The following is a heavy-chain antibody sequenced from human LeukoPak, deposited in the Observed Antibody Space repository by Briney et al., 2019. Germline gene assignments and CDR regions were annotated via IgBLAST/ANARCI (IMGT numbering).Heavy chain of an antibody. CDR2: ITPTGGST. J-gene: IGHJ4*02. CDR3: ARADSTFDY. Sequence: ASVKVSCKASVYTFTSYYMHWVRQAPGQGLEWMGIITPTGGSTSYAQKFQGRVTMIRDTSTSTVYMELSSLRSEDTAVYYCARADSTFDYWGQGTLVTVSS. D-gene: IGHD6-13*01. V-gene: IGHV1-46*01. CDR1: VYTFTSYY.